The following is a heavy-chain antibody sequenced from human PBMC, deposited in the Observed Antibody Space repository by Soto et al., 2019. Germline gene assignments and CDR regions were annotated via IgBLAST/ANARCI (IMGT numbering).Heavy chain of an antibody. CDR1: GFTFSSYS. D-gene: IGHD4-17*01. V-gene: IGHV3-48*01. CDR3: AMDVRPAYYGALFDY. Sequence: GGSLRLSCAASGFTFSSYSMNWVRQAPGKGLEWVSYISSSSSTIYYADSVKGRFTISRDNAKNSLYLQMNSLRAEDTAVYYFAMDVRPAYYGALFDYWGKGPLVTVSS. CDR2: ISSSSSTI. J-gene: IGHJ4*02.